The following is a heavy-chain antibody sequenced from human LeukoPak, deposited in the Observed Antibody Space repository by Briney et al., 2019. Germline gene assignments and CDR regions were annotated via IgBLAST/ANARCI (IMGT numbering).Heavy chain of an antibody. V-gene: IGHV4-34*01. Sequence: SETLSLTCAVYGGSFSGYYWSWIRQPPGKGLEWIGEINHSGSTNYNPSLKSRVTISVDTSKNQFSLKLSSVTAADTAVYYCAREWDSWGSGWLFDYWGQGTLVTVSS. CDR1: GGSFSGYY. CDR2: INHSGST. CDR3: AREWDSWGSGWLFDY. D-gene: IGHD6-19*01. J-gene: IGHJ4*02.